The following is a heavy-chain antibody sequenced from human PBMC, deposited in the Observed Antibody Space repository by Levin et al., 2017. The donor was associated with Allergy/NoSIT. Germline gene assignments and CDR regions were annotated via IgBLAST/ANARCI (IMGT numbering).Heavy chain of an antibody. Sequence: PSETLSLTCTVSGGSISSYYWSWIRQPPGKGLELIGFIYYSGSTNYNPSLKSRVTISVDASKNQFSLKLSSVTAADTAVYYCTRMGSGSYGYAFDIWGHGTMVTVSS. V-gene: IGHV4-59*01. CDR2: IYYSGST. J-gene: IGHJ3*02. CDR1: GGSISSYY. D-gene: IGHD1-26*01. CDR3: TRMGSGSYGYAFDI.